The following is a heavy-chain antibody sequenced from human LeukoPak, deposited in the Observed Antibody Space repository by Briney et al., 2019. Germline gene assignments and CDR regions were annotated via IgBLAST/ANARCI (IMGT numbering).Heavy chain of an antibody. CDR3: ARDSDTAMASFDY. CDR2: INPNSGGT. D-gene: IGHD5-18*01. Sequence: ASVKVSCKASGYTFTGYYMHWVRQAPGQGLEWMGWINPNSGGTNYAQKFQGRVTMTRDTSISTAYMELSRLRSDDTAVYYCARDSDTAMASFDYWGQGTLVTVSS. J-gene: IGHJ4*02. V-gene: IGHV1-2*02. CDR1: GYTFTGYY.